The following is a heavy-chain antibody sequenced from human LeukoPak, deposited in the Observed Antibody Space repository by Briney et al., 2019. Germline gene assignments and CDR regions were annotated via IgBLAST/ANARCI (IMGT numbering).Heavy chain of an antibody. CDR3: AITHYDILTGYYNWFDP. Sequence: ASVKVSCKASGGTFSSYGISWVRQAPGQGLEWMGWISAYNGNTNYAQKLQGRVTMTTDTSTSTAYMELRSLRSDDTAVYYCAITHYDILTGYYNWFDPWGQGTLVTVSS. D-gene: IGHD3-9*01. CDR1: GGTFSSYG. J-gene: IGHJ5*02. CDR2: ISAYNGNT. V-gene: IGHV1-18*01.